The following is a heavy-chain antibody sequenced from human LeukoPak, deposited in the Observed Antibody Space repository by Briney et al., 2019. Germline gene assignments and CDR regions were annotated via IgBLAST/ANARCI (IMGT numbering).Heavy chain of an antibody. CDR3: ARDSLLAGYSSSRGWFDP. CDR2: IYYSGST. CDR1: GGSISSGGYY. J-gene: IGHJ5*02. D-gene: IGHD6-13*01. V-gene: IGHV4-31*03. Sequence: SETLSLTCTVSGGSISSGGYYWSWIRQHPGKGLEWIGYIYYSGSTYYNPSLKSRVTISVDTSKNQFSLKLSSVTAADTAVYYCARDSLLAGYSSSRGWFDPWGQGTLVTVSS.